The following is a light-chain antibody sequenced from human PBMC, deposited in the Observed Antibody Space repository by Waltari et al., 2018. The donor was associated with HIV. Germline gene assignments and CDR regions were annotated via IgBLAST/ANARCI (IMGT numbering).Light chain of an antibody. CDR2: WAS. V-gene: IGKV4-1*01. CDR1: QSVLYSSNNKNY. Sequence: VMTQSPDSLAVSLGERDTINCNSSQSVLYSSNNKNYFPWYHQQPGQPPKLLVYWASTRETGVPSRFRGSRSGTDFTLTISSLQAEDVAVYYCQQYYSSPLTFGGGTKVEIK. J-gene: IGKJ4*01. CDR3: QQYYSSPLT.